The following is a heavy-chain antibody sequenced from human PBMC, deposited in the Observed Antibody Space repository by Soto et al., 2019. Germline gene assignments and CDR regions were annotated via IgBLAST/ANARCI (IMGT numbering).Heavy chain of an antibody. CDR1: GYTFTSYG. CDR3: ARDPNDSSAYYHHYYYGMDV. J-gene: IGHJ6*02. D-gene: IGHD3-22*01. V-gene: IGHV1-3*01. Sequence: QIQLMQSGAEVKKPGASVKVSCKASGYTFTSYGIHWVRQAPGQRLEWTGWINAGNGNTKYSEKFPGSVTITRDTSASTAYLELSSLRSEDTAVYYCARDPNDSSAYYHHYYYGMDVWGQGTTVTVSS. CDR2: INAGNGNT.